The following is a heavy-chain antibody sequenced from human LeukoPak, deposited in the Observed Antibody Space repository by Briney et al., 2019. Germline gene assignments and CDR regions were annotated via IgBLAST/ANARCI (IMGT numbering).Heavy chain of an antibody. V-gene: IGHV3-7*01. Sequence: PGGSLRLSCEASGFIFSNYWMSWVRQAPGKGLGWVANIKQDGSVKNYVDSMEGRFIISRDNAKNLLYLQMNSLGAEDTAVYYCVRTSRSISSDYWGQGTQVTVSS. CDR1: GFIFSNYW. D-gene: IGHD3-3*02. CDR2: IKQDGSVK. J-gene: IGHJ4*02. CDR3: VRTSRSISSDY.